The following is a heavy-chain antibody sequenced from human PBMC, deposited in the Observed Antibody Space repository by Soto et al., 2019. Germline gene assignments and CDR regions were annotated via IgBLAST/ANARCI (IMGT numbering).Heavy chain of an antibody. J-gene: IGHJ5*02. CDR1: GGSISSYY. D-gene: IGHD3-10*01. Sequence: SETLSLTCTVSGGSISSYYWSWIRQPPGKGLEWIGYIYYSGSTNYNPSLKSRVTISVDTSKNQFSLKLSSVTAADTAVYYCARLTGITMVRTDRGSDPLGQATLVSASS. CDR3: ARLTGITMVRTDRGSDP. CDR2: IYYSGST. V-gene: IGHV4-59*08.